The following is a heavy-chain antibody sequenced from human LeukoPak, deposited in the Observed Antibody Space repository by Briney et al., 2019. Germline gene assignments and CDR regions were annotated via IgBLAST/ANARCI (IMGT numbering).Heavy chain of an antibody. CDR1: GGTFSSYA. J-gene: IGHJ1*01. V-gene: IGHV1-69*04. Sequence: ASVKVSCKASGGTFSSYAISWVRQAPGQGLEWMGRIIPILGIANYAQKFQGRVTITADKSTSTAYMELSSLRSEDTAVYYCARVGSEYLDFQHWGQGTLVTVSS. CDR3: ARVGSEYLDFQH. D-gene: IGHD3-10*01. CDR2: IIPILGIA.